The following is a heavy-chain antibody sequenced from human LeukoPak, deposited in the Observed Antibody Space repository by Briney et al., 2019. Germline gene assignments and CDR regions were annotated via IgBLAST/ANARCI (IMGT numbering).Heavy chain of an antibody. V-gene: IGHV4-38-2*02. CDR2: IYHTGST. Sequence: KPSETLSLTRTVSGYSINSGYYWGWIRPPPGKGLEWIGSIYHTGSTYYNPSLKRPVTMSVDTSKNQFSLKLSSVTAADTAVYYCARALKLWFGELSDWGQGTLVTVSS. D-gene: IGHD3-10*01. J-gene: IGHJ4*02. CDR3: ARALKLWFGELSD. CDR1: GYSINSGYY.